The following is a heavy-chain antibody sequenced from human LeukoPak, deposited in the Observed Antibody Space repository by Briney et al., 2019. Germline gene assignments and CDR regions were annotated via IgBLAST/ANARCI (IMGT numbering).Heavy chain of an antibody. CDR3: ARDILTGYYNFDY. CDR1: GFTFSSYA. D-gene: IGHD3-9*01. J-gene: IGHJ4*02. CDR2: ISGSGGST. V-gene: IGHV3-23*01. Sequence: GGSLRLSCAASGFTFSSYAMSWVRQAPGKGLEWVSAISGSGGSTYYADSVKGRFTISRDNSKNTLYLHMNSLRAEDTAVYYCARDILTGYYNFDYWGQGTLVTVSS.